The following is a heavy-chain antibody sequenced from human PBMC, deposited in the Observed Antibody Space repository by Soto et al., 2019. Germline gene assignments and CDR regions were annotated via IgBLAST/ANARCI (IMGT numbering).Heavy chain of an antibody. Sequence: ASVKVSCKASGYTFTNFGISWVRQAPGQGLEWMGWISHWGKTNYAQKFQGRVTMTEDTSTDTAYMELSSLTSEDTAVYYCVTLPWGSGYSAAEYFRHWGQGTLVTVSS. V-gene: IGHV1-18*01. CDR1: GYTFTNFG. CDR3: VTLPWGSGYSAAEYFRH. J-gene: IGHJ1*01. D-gene: IGHD3-22*01. CDR2: ISHWGKT.